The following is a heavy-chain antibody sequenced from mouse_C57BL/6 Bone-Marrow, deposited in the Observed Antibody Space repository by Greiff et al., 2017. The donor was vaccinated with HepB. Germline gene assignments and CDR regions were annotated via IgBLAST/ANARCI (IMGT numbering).Heavy chain of an antibody. CDR1: GFTFSDYG. CDR2: ISSGSSTI. V-gene: IGHV5-17*01. J-gene: IGHJ3*01. Sequence: EVKVVESGGGLVKPGGSLKLSCAASGFTFSDYGMHWVRQAPEKGLEWVAYISSGSSTIYYADTVKGRFTISRDNAKNTLFLQLTSLRSEDTAMYYCARPYYGKAWFAYWGQGTLVTVSA. CDR3: ARPYYGKAWFAY. D-gene: IGHD1-1*01.